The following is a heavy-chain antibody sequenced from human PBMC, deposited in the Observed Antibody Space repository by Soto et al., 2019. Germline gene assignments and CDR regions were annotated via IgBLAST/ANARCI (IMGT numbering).Heavy chain of an antibody. J-gene: IGHJ4*02. D-gene: IGHD1-26*01. V-gene: IGHV1-69*01. CDR2: IIPIFGTA. CDR3: ARDPLHGGSYADDDY. CDR1: GGTFSSYA. Sequence: QVQLVQSGAEVKKPGSSVKVSCKASGGTFSSYAISWVRQAPGQGLEWMGGIIPIFGTANYAQKFQGSVTITADESTSTAYLELSSLRSEDTAVYYCARDPLHGGSYADDDYWGKGTLVTVSS.